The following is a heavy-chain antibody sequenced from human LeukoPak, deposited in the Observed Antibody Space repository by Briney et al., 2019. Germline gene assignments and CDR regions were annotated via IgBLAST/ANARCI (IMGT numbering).Heavy chain of an antibody. D-gene: IGHD2-2*01. CDR1: GYTFTGYY. CDR3: ARVRYCSSTSCYQRPYNWFDP. CDR2: INPNSGGT. V-gene: IGHV1-2*02. J-gene: IGHJ5*02. Sequence: PRASVKVSCKASGYTFTGYYMHWVRQAPGQGLEWMGWINPNSGGTNYAQKFQGRVTMTRDTSISIAYMELSRLRSDDTAVYYCARVRYCSSTSCYQRPYNWFDPWGQGTLVTVSS.